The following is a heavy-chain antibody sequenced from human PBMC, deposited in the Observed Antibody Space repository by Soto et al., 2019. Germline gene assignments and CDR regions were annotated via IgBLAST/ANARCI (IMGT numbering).Heavy chain of an antibody. Sequence: LTCAVYGGSFSGYYWSWVRQAPGKGLEWVSAISGSGGSTYYADSVKGRFTISRDNSKNTLYLQMNSLRAEDTAVYYCAKLSQQLVWRRISGFDYWGQGTLVTVSS. CDR2: ISGSGGST. J-gene: IGHJ4*02. V-gene: IGHV3-23*01. CDR3: AKLSQQLVWRRISGFDY. CDR1: GGSFSGYY. D-gene: IGHD6-6*01.